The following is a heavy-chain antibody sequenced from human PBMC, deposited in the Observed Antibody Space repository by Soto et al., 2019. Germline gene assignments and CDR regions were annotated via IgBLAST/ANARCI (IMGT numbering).Heavy chain of an antibody. CDR2: ISWNSGSI. Sequence: HPGGSLRLSCAASGFTFDDYAMHWVRQAPGKGLEWVSGISWNSGSIGYADSVKGRFTISRDNAKNSLYLQMNSLRAEDTALYYCAKGPSRIYYMDVWGKGTTVTVSS. CDR1: GFTFDDYA. V-gene: IGHV3-9*01. J-gene: IGHJ6*03. CDR3: AKGPSRIYYMDV.